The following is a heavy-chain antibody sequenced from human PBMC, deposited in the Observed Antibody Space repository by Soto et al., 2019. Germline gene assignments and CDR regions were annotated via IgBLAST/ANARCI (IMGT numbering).Heavy chain of an antibody. CDR3: ARGRTDDSSGYYFPYFDY. Sequence: SETLSLTCAVSGGSISSGGYSWSWIRQPPGKGLEWIGYIYHSGSTYYNPSLKSRVTISVDRSKNQFSLKLSSVTAADTAVYYCARGRTDDSSGYYFPYFDYWGQGTLVTVSS. V-gene: IGHV4-30-2*01. CDR1: GGSISSGGYS. D-gene: IGHD3-22*01. J-gene: IGHJ4*02. CDR2: IYHSGST.